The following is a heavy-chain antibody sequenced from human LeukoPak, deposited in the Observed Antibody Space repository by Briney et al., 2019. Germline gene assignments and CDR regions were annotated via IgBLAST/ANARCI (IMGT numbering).Heavy chain of an antibody. Sequence: SGGSLRLSCTASRFIFSNFEMNWVRQSPGKGLQWVAYINSGATSEYYADSVKGRFTISRDNAKNSLYLQMNSLGVQDTAIYYCARVICTGGSCFQNDYWGQGTLVTVSS. V-gene: IGHV3-48*03. J-gene: IGHJ4*02. CDR3: ARVICTGGSCFQNDY. CDR1: RFIFSNFE. D-gene: IGHD2-8*02. CDR2: INSGATSE.